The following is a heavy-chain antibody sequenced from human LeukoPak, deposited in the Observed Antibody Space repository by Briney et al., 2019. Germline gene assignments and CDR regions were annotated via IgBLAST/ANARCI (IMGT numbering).Heavy chain of an antibody. Sequence: GGSLRLSCAASGFTFSSYWMHWVRQVPGKGLVWVSRINSDGSSTSYADSLKGRFTISRDNAKNTQYVQMNSPRAEDTAVYYCSTGSGHAFDIWGRGTMVTVSS. CDR3: STGSGHAFDI. J-gene: IGHJ3*02. CDR2: INSDGSST. D-gene: IGHD3-10*01. CDR1: GFTFSSYW. V-gene: IGHV3-74*01.